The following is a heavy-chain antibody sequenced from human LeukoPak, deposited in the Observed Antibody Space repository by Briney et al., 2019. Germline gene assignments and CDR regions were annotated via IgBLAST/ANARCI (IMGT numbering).Heavy chain of an antibody. CDR1: GFTFSTYA. V-gene: IGHV3-33*06. J-gene: IGHJ4*02. CDR2: IWYGGSNK. D-gene: IGHD2-15*01. Sequence: QPGRSLRLSCAASGFTFSTYAMHWVRQAPGKGLEWVAVIWYGGSNKYYADSVKGRFSISRDNSKNTLYLQMNSLRAEDTAVYYCAKPLGYCSGGSCYQFDYWGQGTLVTVSS. CDR3: AKPLGYCSGGSCYQFDY.